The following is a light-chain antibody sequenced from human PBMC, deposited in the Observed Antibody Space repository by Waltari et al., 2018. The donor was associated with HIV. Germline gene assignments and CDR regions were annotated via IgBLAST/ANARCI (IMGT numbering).Light chain of an antibody. CDR3: QTWGTGIQV. CDR1: SGHINYV. CDR2: LNSDGRH. Sequence: QVVLTQPPSDSASLGASVKLTCTLSSGHINYVIAWHQQQPPKVPRFQMKLNSDGRHSKGDGIPDRFSGSSSGAERYLTISSLQSEDEADYFCQTWGTGIQVFGGGTRLTVL. V-gene: IGLV4-69*01. J-gene: IGLJ2*01.